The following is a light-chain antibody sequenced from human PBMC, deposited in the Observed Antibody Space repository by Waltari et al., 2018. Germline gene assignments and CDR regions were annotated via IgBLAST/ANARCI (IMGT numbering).Light chain of an antibody. Sequence: MVWTQSPATLSLSPGERATHSCRASQSVSRSLAWYQQKPGQAPKRLIYGASTRATGIPDRFTGGGSGTDFSLTISSLEPEDFAIYFCQHYVRLPATFGQGTKVEIK. V-gene: IGKV3-20*01. J-gene: IGKJ1*01. CDR1: QSVSRS. CDR2: GAS. CDR3: QHYVRLPAT.